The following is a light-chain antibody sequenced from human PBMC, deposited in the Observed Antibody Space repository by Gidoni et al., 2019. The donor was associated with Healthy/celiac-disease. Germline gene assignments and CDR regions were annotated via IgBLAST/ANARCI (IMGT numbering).Light chain of an antibody. CDR1: QGISSY. Sequence: DIQLTQSPSFLSASVGDRVTITCRASQGISSYLAWYQQKPGKAPKLLIYAASTLQSGVPSRFSGSGSGTDFTLTISSLQPEDFATYYCQQLNSYPPFGQXTRLEIK. J-gene: IGKJ5*01. V-gene: IGKV1-9*01. CDR3: QQLNSYPP. CDR2: AAS.